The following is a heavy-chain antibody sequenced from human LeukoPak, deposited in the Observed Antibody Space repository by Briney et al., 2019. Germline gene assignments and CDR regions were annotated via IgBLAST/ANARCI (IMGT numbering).Heavy chain of an antibody. V-gene: IGHV1-2*02. CDR1: GYTFTGYY. Sequence: ASVKVSCKASGYTFTGYYMHWVRQAPGQGLEWMGWINPNSGGTNYAQKFQGRVTMTRDTSISTAYMELSRLRSDGTAVYYCATNYDILTYYFDYWGQGTLVTVSS. CDR2: INPNSGGT. D-gene: IGHD3-9*01. J-gene: IGHJ4*02. CDR3: ATNYDILTYYFDY.